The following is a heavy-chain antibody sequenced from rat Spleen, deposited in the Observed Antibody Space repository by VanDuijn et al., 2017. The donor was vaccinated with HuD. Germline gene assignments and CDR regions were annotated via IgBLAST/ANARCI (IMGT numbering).Heavy chain of an antibody. CDR2: IGPGGAIS. J-gene: IGHJ3*01. D-gene: IGHD1-4*01. CDR1: GFTFSNYY. CDR3: TRGDYPGITNAY. Sequence: EVRLVESDGGLVQPGRSLKLSCAASGFTFSNYYMAWVRQAPAMGPEWVASIGPGGAISFYRDSVKGRFTISRDNAKSTLYLKVDSLKSEDTATYYCTRGDYPGITNAYWGQGTLVTVSS. V-gene: IGHV5-25*01.